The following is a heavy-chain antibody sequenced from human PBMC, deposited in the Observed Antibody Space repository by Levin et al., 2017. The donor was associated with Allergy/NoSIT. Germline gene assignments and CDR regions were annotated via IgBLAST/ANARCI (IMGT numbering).Heavy chain of an antibody. CDR1: GGSFSGYY. CDR2: INHSGST. D-gene: IGHD3-22*01. Sequence: SETLSLTCAVYGGSFSGYYWSWIRQPPGKGLEWIGEINHSGSTNYNPSLKSRVTISVDTSKNQFSLKLSSVTAADTAVYYCARDSSGYDYWGQGTLVTVSS. V-gene: IGHV4-34*01. CDR3: ARDSSGYDY. J-gene: IGHJ4*02.